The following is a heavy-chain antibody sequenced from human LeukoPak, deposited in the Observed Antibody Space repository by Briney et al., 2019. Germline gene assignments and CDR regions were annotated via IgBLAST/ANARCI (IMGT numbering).Heavy chain of an antibody. V-gene: IGHV3-23*01. Sequence: GGSLRLSCAASAFTFSSYAMSWVRQAPGKGLEWVSAISDSGATTYYADTVKGRFTISRDNSKNTLYMQMNSLRAEDTAVYYCAKDRDVWGSLLDYWGQGTLVTVSS. CDR2: ISDSGATT. CDR3: AKDRDVWGSLLDY. J-gene: IGHJ4*02. CDR1: AFTFSSYA. D-gene: IGHD3-16*01.